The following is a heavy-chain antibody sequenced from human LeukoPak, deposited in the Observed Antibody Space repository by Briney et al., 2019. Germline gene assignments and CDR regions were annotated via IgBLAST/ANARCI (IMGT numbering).Heavy chain of an antibody. Sequence: GESLKISCKASGYSFITYWIGWVRQKPGKGLEWMGIIFPGDSETRYSPSFQAQVTISADKSINSVYLEWSSLEPSDSAIYYCARRGSTTSSVDVWGQGTTVTVAS. CDR1: GYSFITYW. V-gene: IGHV5-51*01. D-gene: IGHD2-15*01. J-gene: IGHJ6*02. CDR2: IFPGDSET. CDR3: ARRGSTTSSVDV.